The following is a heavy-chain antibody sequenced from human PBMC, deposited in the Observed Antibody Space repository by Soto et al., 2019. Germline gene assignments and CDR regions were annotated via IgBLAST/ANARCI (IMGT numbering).Heavy chain of an antibody. V-gene: IGHV3-23*01. D-gene: IGHD2-8*01. Sequence: PGGSLRLSCAASGFTFSSYAMSWVRQAPGKGLEWVSAISGSGGSTYYADSVKGRFTISRDNSKNTLYLQMNSLRAEDTAVYYCARAFVLMVYARDYFDYWGKGNLVTVSS. CDR2: ISGSGGST. J-gene: IGHJ4*02. CDR3: ARAFVLMVYARDYFDY. CDR1: GFTFSSYA.